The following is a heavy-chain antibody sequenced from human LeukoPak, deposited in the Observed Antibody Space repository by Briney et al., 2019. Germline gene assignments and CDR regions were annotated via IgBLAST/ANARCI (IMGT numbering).Heavy chain of an antibody. J-gene: IGHJ4*02. CDR3: ARVRALSYYDSSGDFYYFDY. CDR2: MFYSGST. D-gene: IGHD3-22*01. Sequence: SETLSLTCTVSGGSIRSHYWSWIRQPPGKGLEWSGYMFYSGSTNYNPSLKTRVTISVDTSKNQFSLTLSSVTAADTAVYYCARVRALSYYDSSGDFYYFDYWGQGILVTVSS. V-gene: IGHV4-59*11. CDR1: GGSIRSHY.